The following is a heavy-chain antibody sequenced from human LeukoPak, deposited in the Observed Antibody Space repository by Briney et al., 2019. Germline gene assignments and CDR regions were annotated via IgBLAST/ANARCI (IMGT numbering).Heavy chain of an antibody. D-gene: IGHD6-19*01. Sequence: PETLSLTCTVSGGSISSYYWSWIRQPPGKGLEWIGYIYYSGSTNCNPSLKSRVTISVDTSKNQFSLKLSSVTAADTAVYYCARRAVAGDYFDYWGQGTLVTVSS. CDR1: GGSISSYY. J-gene: IGHJ4*02. V-gene: IGHV4-59*01. CDR2: IYYSGST. CDR3: ARRAVAGDYFDY.